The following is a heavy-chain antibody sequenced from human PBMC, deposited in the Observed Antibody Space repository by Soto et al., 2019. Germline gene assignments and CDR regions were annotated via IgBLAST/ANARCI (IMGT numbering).Heavy chain of an antibody. CDR1: GFTVSSNY. V-gene: IGHV3-53*01. J-gene: IGHJ4*02. CDR2: IYSGGST. Sequence: EVQLVESGGGLIQPGGSLRLSCAASGFTVSSNYMSWVRQAPGKGLEGDSVIYSGGSTYYADSVKGRFTISRDNSKNTLYLQMNSMRAEDTAVYYCSGSGWYEFFDYWCQGTLVTVSS. D-gene: IGHD6-19*01. CDR3: SGSGWYEFFDY.